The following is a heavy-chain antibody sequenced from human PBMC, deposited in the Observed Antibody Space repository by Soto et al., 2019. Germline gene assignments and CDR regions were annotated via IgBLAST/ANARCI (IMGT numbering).Heavy chain of an antibody. CDR1: GFTFSSYA. Sequence: ESGGGVVQPGRSLRLSCAASGFTFSSYAMHWVRQAPGKGLEWVAVISYDGSNKYYADSVKGRFTISRDNSKNTLYLQMNSLRAEDTAVYYCARDRIAARPSVILDYWGQGTLVTVSS. CDR3: ARDRIAARPSVILDY. V-gene: IGHV3-30-3*01. J-gene: IGHJ4*02. CDR2: ISYDGSNK. D-gene: IGHD6-6*01.